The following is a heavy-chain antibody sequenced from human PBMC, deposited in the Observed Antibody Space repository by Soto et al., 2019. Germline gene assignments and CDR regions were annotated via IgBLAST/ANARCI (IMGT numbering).Heavy chain of an antibody. V-gene: IGHV5-51*01. D-gene: IGHD6-13*01. CDR1: GYSFTNYW. Sequence: PGVSQKISCKGSGYSFTNYWIGWVRQVPGKGLEGMVIIYPGDSETRYSPSFQGQVTISADKSINTTYLQWSSLKASDTAIYYCARQAAAGKYYYAMDVWGQGTTVTVSS. CDR3: ARQAAAGKYYYAMDV. CDR2: IYPGDSET. J-gene: IGHJ6*02.